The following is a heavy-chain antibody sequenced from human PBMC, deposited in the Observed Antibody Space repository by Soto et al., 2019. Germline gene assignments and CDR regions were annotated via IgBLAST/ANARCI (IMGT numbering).Heavy chain of an antibody. V-gene: IGHV4-59*01. J-gene: IGHJ6*03. CDR3: ARVFGGRYYYYMDV. D-gene: IGHD3-10*01. Sequence: SETLSLTCTVSGGSISSYYWSWIRQPPGKGLEWIGYIYYSGGTNYNPSLKSRVTISVETSKNQFSLKLSSVTAAETAVYYCARVFGGRYYYYMDVWGKGTTVTVSS. CDR1: GGSISSYY. CDR2: IYYSGGT.